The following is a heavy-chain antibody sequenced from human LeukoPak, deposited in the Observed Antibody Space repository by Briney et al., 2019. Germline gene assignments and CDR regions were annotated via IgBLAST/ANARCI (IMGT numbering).Heavy chain of an antibody. J-gene: IGHJ4*02. CDR2: IYYSGST. CDR1: GGSISSSSYY. Sequence: SETLSLTCTVSGGSISSSSYYWGWHRQPPGKGLEWIGSIYYSGSTYYNPSLKSRVTISVDTSKNQFSLKLSSVTAADTAVYYCAILGSYSSDFDYWGQGTLVTVSS. CDR3: AILGSYSSDFDY. V-gene: IGHV4-39*01. D-gene: IGHD6-25*01.